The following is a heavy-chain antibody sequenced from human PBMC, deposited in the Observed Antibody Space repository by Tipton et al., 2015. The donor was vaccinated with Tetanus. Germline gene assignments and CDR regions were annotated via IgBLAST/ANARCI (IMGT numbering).Heavy chain of an antibody. J-gene: IGHJ4*02. V-gene: IGHV4-59*01. Sequence: TLSLTCTVSGGSISTYYWSWIRQPPGKGLEWIGYIYYRGSTNYYPSLKSRVTMSVDTSKNQFSLNLSSVTAADTVVYYCARGDGSALHYWGQGTLVTVSS. CDR1: GGSISTYY. D-gene: IGHD5-24*01. CDR3: ARGDGSALHY. CDR2: IYYRGST.